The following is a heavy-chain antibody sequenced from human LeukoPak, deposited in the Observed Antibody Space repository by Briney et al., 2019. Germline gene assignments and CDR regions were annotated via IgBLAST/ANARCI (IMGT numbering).Heavy chain of an antibody. CDR1: GLSLNSYA. CDR2: ISGSGGST. Sequence: GGSLRLSCTASGLSLNSYAMSWVRQAPGKGLEWVSAISGSGGSTYYADSVKGRFTISRDNSKNTLYLQMNSLRAEDTAVYYCAKARYSYRDYYYMDVWGKGTTVTVSS. V-gene: IGHV3-23*01. D-gene: IGHD6-13*01. CDR3: AKARYSYRDYYYMDV. J-gene: IGHJ6*03.